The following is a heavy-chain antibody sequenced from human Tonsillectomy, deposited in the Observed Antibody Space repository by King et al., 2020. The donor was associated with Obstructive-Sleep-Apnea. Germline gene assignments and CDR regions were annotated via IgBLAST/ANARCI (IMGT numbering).Heavy chain of an antibody. CDR2: IKQDGSEK. Sequence: VQLVESGGGLVQSGGSLRLSCAASGFTFSDYWMTWVRQAPGKGLEWVANIKQDGSEKYYVDSVKGRFTISRDNADNSLSLQMDSLRAEDTAVYYCAKGSYRHDYWGQGPLVTVSS. J-gene: IGHJ4*02. D-gene: IGHD3-16*02. CDR3: AKGSYRHDY. V-gene: IGHV3-7*01. CDR1: GFTFSDYW.